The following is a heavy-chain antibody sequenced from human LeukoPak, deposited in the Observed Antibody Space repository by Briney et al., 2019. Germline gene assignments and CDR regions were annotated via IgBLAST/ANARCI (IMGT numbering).Heavy chain of an antibody. CDR1: GYTFTGYY. J-gene: IGHJ3*02. CDR2: INPNNGGT. D-gene: IGHD3-22*01. Sequence: GASVKVSCKASGYTFTGYYIHWVRQAPGQGLDWMGRINPNNGGTNYAQKFQGRVTMTRDMSMSTAYMELSRLRSDDTAVYYCAGEDNSSDYRPFDIWGQGTMVTVPS. V-gene: IGHV1-2*06. CDR3: AGEDNSSDYRPFDI.